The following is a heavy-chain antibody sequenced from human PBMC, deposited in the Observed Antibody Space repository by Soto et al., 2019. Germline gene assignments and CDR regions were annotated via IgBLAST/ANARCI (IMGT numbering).Heavy chain of an antibody. D-gene: IGHD6-19*01. J-gene: IGHJ4*02. CDR2: MNPNSGNT. CDR3: ARGYDSSGWYSPALDY. CDR1: GYTFTSYD. V-gene: IGHV1-8*01. Sequence: ASVKVSCKASGYTFTSYDINWVRQATGQGLEWMGWMNPNSGNTGYAQKFQGRVTMTRNTSISTAYMELSSLRSEDTAVYYCARGYDSSGWYSPALDYWGQGTLVTVSS.